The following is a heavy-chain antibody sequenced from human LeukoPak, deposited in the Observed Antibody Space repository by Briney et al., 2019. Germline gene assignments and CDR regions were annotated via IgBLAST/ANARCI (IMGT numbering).Heavy chain of an antibody. V-gene: IGHV3-48*02. D-gene: IGHD3-10*01. CDR1: GFTFSSYS. Sequence: QSGGSLRLSCAASGFTFSSYSMNWVRQAPGKGLEWVSYISSSSSTIYYADSVKGRFTISRDNAKNSLYLQMNSLRDEDTAVYYCARVGPLWFGELFTPLPYYYYYGMDVWGQRTTVTVSS. CDR2: ISSSSSTI. J-gene: IGHJ6*02. CDR3: ARVGPLWFGELFTPLPYYYYYGMDV.